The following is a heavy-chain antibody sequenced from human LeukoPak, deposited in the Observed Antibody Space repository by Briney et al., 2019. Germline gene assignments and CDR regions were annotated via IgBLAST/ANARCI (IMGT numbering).Heavy chain of an antibody. CDR2: IILIFGTA. CDR1: GGTFSSYA. V-gene: IGHV1-69*13. D-gene: IGHD2-15*01. J-gene: IGHJ6*02. Sequence: SVKVSCKASGGTFSSYAISWVRQAPGQGLEWMGGIILIFGTANYAQKFQGRVTITADESTSTAYMELSSLRSEDTAVYYCARGVFYCSGGSCYSHYYYGMDVWGQGTTVTVSS. CDR3: ARGVFYCSGGSCYSHYYYGMDV.